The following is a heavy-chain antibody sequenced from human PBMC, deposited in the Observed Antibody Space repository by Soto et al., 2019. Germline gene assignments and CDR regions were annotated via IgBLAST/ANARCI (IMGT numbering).Heavy chain of an antibody. D-gene: IGHD4-17*01. Sequence: QVQLQQWGAGLLKPSETLSLTCAVYVGSFSGYYWSWIRQPPGKGLEWIGEINHSGSTNYNPSLQSRVTISVDTSKNQFSLQLSSVTAADTAVYYCARARLLNFDYWGQGTLVTVS. CDR3: ARARLLNFDY. V-gene: IGHV4-34*01. J-gene: IGHJ4*02. CDR2: INHSGST. CDR1: VGSFSGYY.